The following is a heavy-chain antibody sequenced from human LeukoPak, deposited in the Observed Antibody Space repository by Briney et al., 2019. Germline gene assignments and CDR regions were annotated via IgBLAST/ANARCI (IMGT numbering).Heavy chain of an antibody. CDR2: IYHSGST. J-gene: IGHJ4*02. Sequence: SETLSLTCAVSGGSISSGGYSWSWIRQPPGKGLEWIGYIYHSGSTYYNPSLKSRVTISVGRSKNQFSLKLSSVTAADTAVYYCARIVGATGYYFDYWGQGTLVTVSS. CDR3: ARIVGATGYYFDY. CDR1: GGSISSGGYS. D-gene: IGHD1-26*01. V-gene: IGHV4-30-2*01.